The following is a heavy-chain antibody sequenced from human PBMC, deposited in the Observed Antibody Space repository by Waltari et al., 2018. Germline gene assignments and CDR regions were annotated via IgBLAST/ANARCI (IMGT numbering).Heavy chain of an antibody. CDR3: ARDHTYRIDY. V-gene: IGHV3-74*01. CDR1: GFTLTSYW. Sequence: EVQLVESGGGLVQPGGYLRLSCAASGFTLTSYWMHWVRQAPGKGPVWVSRIKGDGSSPTYVDSVKGRFTISTDSAQNTMYLQMNSLRVDDTAVYYCARDHTYRIDYWGQGTPVTVSS. J-gene: IGHJ4*02. CDR2: IKGDGSSP.